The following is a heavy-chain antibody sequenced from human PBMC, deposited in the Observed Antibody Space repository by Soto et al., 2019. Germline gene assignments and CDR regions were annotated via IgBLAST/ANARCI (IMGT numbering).Heavy chain of an antibody. CDR1: GFTFSSYA. Sequence: GGSLRLSCAASGFTFSSYAMSWVRQAPGKGLEWVSAISGSGGSTYYADSVKGRFTISRDNSKNTLYLQMNSLRAEDTAVYYCAKDVAVADHDYYYYMDVWGKGTTVTVSS. CDR3: AKDVAVADHDYYYYMDV. V-gene: IGHV3-23*01. CDR2: ISGSGGST. J-gene: IGHJ6*03. D-gene: IGHD6-19*01.